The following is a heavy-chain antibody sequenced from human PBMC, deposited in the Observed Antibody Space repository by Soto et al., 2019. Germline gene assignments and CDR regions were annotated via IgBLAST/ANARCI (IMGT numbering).Heavy chain of an antibody. Sequence: SETLSLTCTVSGGSISSSSYYWGWIRQPPGKGLEWIGSIYYSGSTYYNPSLKSRVTISVDTSKNQFSLKLSSVTAADTAVYYCARQLLWFGELLFYGMDFWGQGTTVTVSS. V-gene: IGHV4-39*01. CDR3: ARQLLWFGELLFYGMDF. CDR1: GGSISSSSYY. CDR2: IYYSGST. J-gene: IGHJ6*02. D-gene: IGHD3-10*01.